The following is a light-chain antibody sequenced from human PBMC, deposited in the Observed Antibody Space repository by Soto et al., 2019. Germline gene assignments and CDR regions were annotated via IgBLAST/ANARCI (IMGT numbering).Light chain of an antibody. Sequence: EIVLTQSPGTLSLSPGERATLSCRASEFLSSSYLVWYQQKPGQAPRLLIYAASRGATGIPDRFSGSGSATEYTLTINTLEPEDFAVYYCQQQGTFGQGTKLEIK. J-gene: IGKJ2*01. V-gene: IGKV3-20*01. CDR2: AAS. CDR1: EFLSSSY. CDR3: QQQGT.